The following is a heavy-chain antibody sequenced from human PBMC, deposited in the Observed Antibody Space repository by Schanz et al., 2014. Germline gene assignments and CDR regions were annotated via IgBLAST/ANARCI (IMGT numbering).Heavy chain of an antibody. D-gene: IGHD4-17*01. CDR2: INSDGTKR. V-gene: IGHV3-33*08. J-gene: IGHJ3*02. CDR3: ARKMKLGVYGGKGHDSLDI. CDR1: GFTLSSYG. Sequence: QVRLVESGGGVVQPGRSLRLSCAASGFTLSSYGMHWVRQAPGKGLEWVAFINSDGTKRFYADSVKSRFTISRDNSRNTLYLQMNSLRVEDTAVYYCARKMKLGVYGGKGHDSLDIWGQGTMVTVSS.